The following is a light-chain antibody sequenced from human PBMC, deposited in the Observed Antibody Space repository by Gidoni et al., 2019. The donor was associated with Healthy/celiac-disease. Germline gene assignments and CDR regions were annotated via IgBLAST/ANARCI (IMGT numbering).Light chain of an antibody. Sequence: DIQMIQSPSTLSASVGDRVTITCRASQSISSWLAWYQQKPGKAPKLLIYKAYSLESGVPSRFSGSGSGTEFTLTISSLQPDDFATYYCQQYNSLWTFGQGTKVEIK. J-gene: IGKJ1*01. CDR3: QQYNSLWT. V-gene: IGKV1-5*03. CDR2: KAY. CDR1: QSISSW.